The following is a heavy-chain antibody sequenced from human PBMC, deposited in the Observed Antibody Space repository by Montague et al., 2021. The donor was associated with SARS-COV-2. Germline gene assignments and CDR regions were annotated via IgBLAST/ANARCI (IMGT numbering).Heavy chain of an antibody. V-gene: IGHV4-59*01. CDR1: GGSISSYY. J-gene: IGHJ4*02. D-gene: IGHD1-26*01. Sequence: SETLSLTCTVSGGSISSYYRSWIRQPPGKGLEWIGYIYYSGSINYNPSLKSRVTILVDMSKNQFSLKLSSVTAADTAVYYCARGMGGSYLYYFDYWGQGTLVTVSS. CDR3: ARGMGGSYLYYFDY. CDR2: IYYSGSI.